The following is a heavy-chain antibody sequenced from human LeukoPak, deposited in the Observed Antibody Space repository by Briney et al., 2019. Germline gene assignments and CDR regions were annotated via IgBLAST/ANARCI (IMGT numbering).Heavy chain of an antibody. D-gene: IGHD6-6*01. CDR2: MNPKSGKT. CDR1: GYTFTNYD. Sequence: ASVKVSCKTSGYTFTNYDINWVRQAPGQGLEWVGWMNPKSGKTGYAQKFQGRVTIIRNTSISTAYMELSSLRSEDTAVYYCARETSSRYFDFWGQGTLLTVSS. CDR3: ARETSSRYFDF. J-gene: IGHJ4*02. V-gene: IGHV1-8*03.